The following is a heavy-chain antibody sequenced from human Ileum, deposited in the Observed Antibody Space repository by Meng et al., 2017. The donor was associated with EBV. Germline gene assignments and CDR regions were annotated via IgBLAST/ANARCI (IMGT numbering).Heavy chain of an antibody. CDR2: IHHTEST. CDR3: ARESYSDSSGYYSLDY. J-gene: IGHJ4*02. D-gene: IGHD3-22*01. V-gene: IGHV4-4*02. Sequence: QVQLQESGPGLVKPSGTLSLTCAVSGGSIRSSNWWSWVRQAPGKGLEWIGEIHHTESTNYNPSLKSRVTISVDKSKNQFSLKLSSVTAADTAVYYCARESYSDSSGYYSLDYWGQGSLVTVSS. CDR1: GGSIRSSNW.